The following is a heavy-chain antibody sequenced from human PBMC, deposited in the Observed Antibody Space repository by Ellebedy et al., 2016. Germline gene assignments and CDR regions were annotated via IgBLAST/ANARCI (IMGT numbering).Heavy chain of an antibody. D-gene: IGHD4-17*01. CDR1: GGSISSYY. CDR3: ARVGGDYGDYVGY. CDR2: IYYSGST. V-gene: IGHV4-59*01. Sequence: SETLSLTCTVSGGSISSYYWSWIRQPPGKGLEWIGYIYYSGSTNYNPSLKSRVTISVDTSKNQFSLKLSSVTAADTAVYYCARVGGDYGDYVGYWGQGTLVTVSS. J-gene: IGHJ4*02.